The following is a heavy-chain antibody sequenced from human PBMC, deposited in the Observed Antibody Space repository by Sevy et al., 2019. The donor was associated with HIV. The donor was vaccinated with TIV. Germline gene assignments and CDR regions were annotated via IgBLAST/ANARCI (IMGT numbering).Heavy chain of an antibody. Sequence: GGSLRLSCTASGFTFGDYAMSWVRQAPGKGLEWVGFIRSKAYGGTTEYAASVKGRFTISRDDSKSIAYLQMNSLKTEDTALYYCTRAPMTTVTTWYYYGMDVWGQGTTVTVSS. D-gene: IGHD4-17*01. V-gene: IGHV3-49*04. CDR1: GFTFGDYA. CDR2: IRSKAYGGTT. J-gene: IGHJ6*02. CDR3: TRAPMTTVTTWYYYGMDV.